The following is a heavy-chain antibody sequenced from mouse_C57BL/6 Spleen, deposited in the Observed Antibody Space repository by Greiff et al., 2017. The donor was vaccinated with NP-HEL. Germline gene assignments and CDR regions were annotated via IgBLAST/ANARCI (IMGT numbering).Heavy chain of an antibody. V-gene: IGHV1-18*01. CDR2: INPNNGGT. CDR3: ARGRDYYDYDGFAY. CDR1: GYTFTDYN. D-gene: IGHD2-4*01. J-gene: IGHJ3*01. Sequence: EVQLQQSGPELVKPGASVKIPCKASGYTFTDYNMDWVKQSHGKSLEWIGDINPNNGGTIYNQKFKGKATLTVDKSSSTAYMELRSLTSEDTAVYYCARGRDYYDYDGFAYWGQGTLVTVSA.